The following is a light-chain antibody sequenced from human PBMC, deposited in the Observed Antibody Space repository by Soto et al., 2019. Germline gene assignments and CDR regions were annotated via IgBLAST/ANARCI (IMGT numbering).Light chain of an antibody. J-gene: IGLJ1*01. V-gene: IGLV2-14*01. CDR1: SSDVGGYNY. CDR3: SSYTSSSTLV. Sequence: QSVLTQPASVSGSPGQSITISCTGTSSDVGGYNYVSWYQHHPGKAPKLMNYEVSNRPSGVSNRFSGSKSGNTASLTISGLQAEDEADYYCSSYTSSSTLVFGTGTKLTVL. CDR2: EVS.